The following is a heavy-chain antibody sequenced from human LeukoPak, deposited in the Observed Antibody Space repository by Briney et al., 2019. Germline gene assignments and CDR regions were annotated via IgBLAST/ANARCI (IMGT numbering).Heavy chain of an antibody. Sequence: AASVMVSCKASGYTFTSYYMHWVRQAPGQGLEWMGIINPSGGSTSYAQKFQGRVTMTRDTSTSTVCMELSRLRSDDTAVYYCAVGDQLYFDYWGQGTLVTVSS. CDR2: INPSGGST. J-gene: IGHJ4*02. CDR3: AVGDQLYFDY. V-gene: IGHV1-46*03. D-gene: IGHD3-16*01. CDR1: GYTFTSYY.